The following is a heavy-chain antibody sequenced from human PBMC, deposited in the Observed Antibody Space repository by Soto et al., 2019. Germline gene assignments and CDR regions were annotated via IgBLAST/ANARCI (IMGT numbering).Heavy chain of an antibody. CDR3: AKDSPPSGWKQYYFDY. D-gene: IGHD1-1*01. CDR2: ISGSGIST. J-gene: IGHJ4*02. CDR1: GFTFSSYA. V-gene: IGHV3-23*01. Sequence: GGSLRLSSAASGFTFSSYAMSWVCQAPGKKLERVSAISGSGISTYYADSVRGRFTISRDSSKNTLYLQMNSLRAEDTALYYCAKDSPPSGWKQYYFDYWGQGTLVTVSS.